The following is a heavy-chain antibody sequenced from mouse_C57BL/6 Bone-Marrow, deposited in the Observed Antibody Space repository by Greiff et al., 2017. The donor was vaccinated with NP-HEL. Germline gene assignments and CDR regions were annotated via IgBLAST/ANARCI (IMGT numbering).Heavy chain of an antibody. V-gene: IGHV5-15*01. CDR3: ARQDYYGSMYFDY. D-gene: IGHD1-1*01. CDR1: GFTFSDYG. J-gene: IGHJ2*01. CDR2: ISNLAYSI. Sequence: EVKLQESGGGLVQPGGSLKLSCAASGFTFSDYGMAWVRQAPRKGPEWVAFISNLAYSIYYADTVTGRFTISRENAKNTLYLEMSSLRSEDTAMYYCARQDYYGSMYFDYWGQGTTLTVSS.